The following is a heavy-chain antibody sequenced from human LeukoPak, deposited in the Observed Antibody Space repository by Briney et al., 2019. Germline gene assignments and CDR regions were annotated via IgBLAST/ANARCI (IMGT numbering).Heavy chain of an antibody. D-gene: IGHD3-10*01. CDR2: ISAYNGDT. CDR3: AREGVGSANNWFDP. J-gene: IGHJ5*02. CDR1: GYTFTSYG. V-gene: IGHV1-18*01. Sequence: ASVKVSCKASGYTFTSYGISWVRQARGQGLEWMGWISAYNGDTNYAQKFQDRVTLTTDTSTSIAYMELGSLRFDDTAVYYCAREGVGSANNWFDPWGQGTLVTVSS.